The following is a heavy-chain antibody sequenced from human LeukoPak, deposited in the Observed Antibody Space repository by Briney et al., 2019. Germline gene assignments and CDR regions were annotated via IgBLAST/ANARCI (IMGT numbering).Heavy chain of an antibody. CDR3: ARTAGGSGRWGDNWFDP. J-gene: IGHJ5*02. D-gene: IGHD3-10*01. CDR1: GHTFTGSY. V-gene: IGHV1-2*02. CDR2: INLNNGGT. Sequence: GASVKVSCKASGHTFTGSYMHWVRQAPGQGLEWVGWINLNNGGTNHAQKFQGGVTMTSDTSISTAYMELSSLRFDDTAVYYCARTAGGSGRWGDNWFDPWGQGTLVTVSS.